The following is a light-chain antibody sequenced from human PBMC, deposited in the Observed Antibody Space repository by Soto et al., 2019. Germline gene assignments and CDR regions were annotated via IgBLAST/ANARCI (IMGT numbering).Light chain of an antibody. Sequence: DIQMTQSPSTLSGSVGDRVTITCRASQTISSWLAWYQQKPGKAPKLLIYKASTLKSGVPSRFSGSGSGTEFPLAISSLQPDDFATYYCQHYNSYSEAFGQWTKVELK. V-gene: IGKV1-5*03. CDR3: QHYNSYSEA. CDR2: KAS. J-gene: IGKJ1*01. CDR1: QTISSW.